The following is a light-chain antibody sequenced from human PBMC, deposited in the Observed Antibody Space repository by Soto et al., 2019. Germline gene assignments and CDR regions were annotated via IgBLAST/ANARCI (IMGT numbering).Light chain of an antibody. V-gene: IGLV1-47*01. CDR2: RGN. CDR3: AAWDDSLSGPV. Sequence: QSVLTQPPSAPGPPGQRVTIPCSGSSSNIGTNPVYWYQQLPGMAPKLLIYRGNQRPSGVPDRFSASKSGTSASLAISGLRSEDEADYYCAAWDDSLSGPVFGTGTKVTVL. CDR1: SSNIGTNP. J-gene: IGLJ1*01.